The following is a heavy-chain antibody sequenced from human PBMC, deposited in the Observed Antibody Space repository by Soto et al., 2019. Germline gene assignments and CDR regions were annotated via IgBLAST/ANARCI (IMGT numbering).Heavy chain of an antibody. CDR1: GDSVSSNSAA. J-gene: IGHJ5*02. CDR3: TRTHWHSSGWYFSLSWFDP. CDR2: TYYRSKWYN. V-gene: IGHV6-1*01. D-gene: IGHD6-19*01. Sequence: SQTLSLTCAISGDSVSSNSAAWNWIRQSPSRGLEWLGRTYYRSKWYNDYAVSVKSRITINPDTSKNQFSLQLNSVTPEDTAVYYCTRTHWHSSGWYFSLSWFDPWGQGTLVTVSS.